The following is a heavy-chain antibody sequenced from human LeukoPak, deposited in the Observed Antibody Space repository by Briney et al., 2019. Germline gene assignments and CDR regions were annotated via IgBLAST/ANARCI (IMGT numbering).Heavy chain of an antibody. CDR3: TTVRSYYSNGE. V-gene: IGHV3-15*01. J-gene: IGHJ4*02. CDR2: IKSKAAGGTI. Sequence: GGSLTLSCVASGFXFNNAWITWVRQAPGKGLEWVGRIKSKAAGGTINYAAPVKGRFTISRDDSKTTVYLHMNSLKTEDTAVYYCTTVRSYYSNGEWGQGTLVTVSS. CDR1: GFXFNNAW. D-gene: IGHD3-22*01.